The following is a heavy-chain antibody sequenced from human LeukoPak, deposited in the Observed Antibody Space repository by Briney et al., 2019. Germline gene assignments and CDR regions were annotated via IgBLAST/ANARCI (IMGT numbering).Heavy chain of an antibody. Sequence: PGGTLRLSCAASGFTFSSYGMSWVRQAPGKGLEWVSAISGSGGSTYFADSVKGRFTISRDNAKNSLYLQMNSLRAEHTAVYYCARVLHKRNYDSTTYYGYWGQGTLVTVSS. D-gene: IGHD3-22*01. V-gene: IGHV3-23*01. CDR1: GFTFSSYG. J-gene: IGHJ4*02. CDR3: ARVLHKRNYDSTTYYGY. CDR2: ISGSGGST.